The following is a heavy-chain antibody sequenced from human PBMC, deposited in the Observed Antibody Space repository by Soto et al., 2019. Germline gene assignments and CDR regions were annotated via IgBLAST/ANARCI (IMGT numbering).Heavy chain of an antibody. CDR1: GFTFNNYA. CDR2: ITDSGDDT. D-gene: IGHD2-2*01. J-gene: IGHJ4*02. Sequence: EVQLLESGGGLVQPGGSLRLSCAASGFTFNNYAMGWVRQAPGKGLEWVSAITDSGDDTYYIDSVKGRFTISRDNSKSTLYLQMNRLGAEDTAIYYCAKLRSSSWSPHYYFDYWGQGTLVTVSS. V-gene: IGHV3-23*01. CDR3: AKLRSSSWSPHYYFDY.